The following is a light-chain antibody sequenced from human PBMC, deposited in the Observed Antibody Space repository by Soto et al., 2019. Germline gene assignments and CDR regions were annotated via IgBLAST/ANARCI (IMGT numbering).Light chain of an antibody. CDR2: AAS. Sequence: EIVMTQSPATLSVSPGESATVSCRATKTVSDNLAWYQQKPGQPPRLLIYAASTRATGIPARFSGSGSGTEFTLTISNLQSEDFAIYYCQQYNNWPPGTFGQGTKVEVK. CDR3: QQYNNWPPGT. J-gene: IGKJ1*01. V-gene: IGKV3-15*01. CDR1: KTVSDN.